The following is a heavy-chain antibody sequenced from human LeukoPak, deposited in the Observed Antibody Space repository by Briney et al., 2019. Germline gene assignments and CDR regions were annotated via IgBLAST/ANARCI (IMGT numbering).Heavy chain of an antibody. CDR2: ISYSGGT. CDR3: ASSSGWSSFDY. J-gene: IGHJ4*02. V-gene: IGHV4-61*08. CDR1: GGSISSSGYY. Sequence: SETLSLTCTVSGGSISSSGYYWSWIRQPPGKGLEWIGSISYSGGTNSSPSLKSRVAIPLDTSKNQFSLKLSSVTAADTAVYYCASSSGWSSFDYWGQGTLVTVSS. D-gene: IGHD6-19*01.